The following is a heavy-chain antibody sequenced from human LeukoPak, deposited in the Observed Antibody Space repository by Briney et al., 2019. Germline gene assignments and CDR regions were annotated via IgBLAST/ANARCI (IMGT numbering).Heavy chain of an antibody. Sequence: PGGSLRLSCAASGFTFSDYYMSWIRQAPGKGLEWVSYISSSGSTIYYADSVKGRFTISRDNAKNSLYLQMNSLRAEDPAVYYCASTVGATTRGYFDYWGQGTLVTVSS. CDR2: ISSSGSTI. D-gene: IGHD1-26*01. CDR3: ASTVGATTRGYFDY. V-gene: IGHV3-11*01. J-gene: IGHJ4*02. CDR1: GFTFSDYY.